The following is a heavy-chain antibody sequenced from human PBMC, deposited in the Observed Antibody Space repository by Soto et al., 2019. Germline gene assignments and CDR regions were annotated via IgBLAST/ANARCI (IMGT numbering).Heavy chain of an antibody. CDR2: INWDDDK. V-gene: IGHV2-70*01. CDR3: ARMPDYYGSQSLMFFDY. Sequence: SGPTLVNPTQTLTLTCTFSGFSLNTRAMCVSWIRQPPGQALEWLALINWDDDKFYNTSLKTRLTVSKDASKNQVVLALTNMGPVDTATYYCARMPDYYGSQSLMFFDYWGQGIPVTVSS. J-gene: IGHJ4*02. CDR1: GFSLNTRAMC. D-gene: IGHD3-10*01.